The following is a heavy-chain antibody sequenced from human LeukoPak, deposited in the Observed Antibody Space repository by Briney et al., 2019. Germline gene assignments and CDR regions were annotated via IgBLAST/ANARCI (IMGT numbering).Heavy chain of an antibody. CDR3: ARDRASTRSGSYFDY. J-gene: IGHJ4*02. CDR1: SGSISSGDYY. V-gene: IGHV4-30-4*08. D-gene: IGHD1-26*01. CDR2: IYYNGDT. Sequence: PSETLSLTCTVSSGSISSGDYYWSWIRQPPRTNLEWIGYIYYNGDTHYNSSLESRVTISVDTSKNQFSLKLSSVTAADTAVYYCARDRASTRSGSYFDYWGQGTLVTVSS.